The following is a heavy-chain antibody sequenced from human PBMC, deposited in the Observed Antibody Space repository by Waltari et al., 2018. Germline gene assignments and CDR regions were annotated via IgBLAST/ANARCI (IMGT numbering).Heavy chain of an antibody. V-gene: IGHV1-69*13. CDR3: AREGSYYMDV. CDR1: GGTFSSYA. J-gene: IGHJ6*03. CDR2: IIPICGTA. Sequence: QVQLVQSGAEVKKPGSSVKVSCKASGGTFSSYAISWVRQAPGQGLEWMGGIIPICGTANYARKSQGRSTITGDESTSTAYMWLSSLRAEDTAVYYCAREGSYYMDVWGKGTTVTVSS.